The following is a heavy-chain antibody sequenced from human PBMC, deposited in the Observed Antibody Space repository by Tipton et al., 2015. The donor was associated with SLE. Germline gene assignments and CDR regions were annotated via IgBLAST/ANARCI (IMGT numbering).Heavy chain of an antibody. V-gene: IGHV4-59*01. D-gene: IGHD2-2*01. Sequence: TLSLTCTVSGGSTNSYYWTWIRQPPGKGLEWIGRIYDSGSTHYNPSLKSRVTISQDTSKNQFSLKLSSVTAADTAVYYCAGYCTSTSCYEARGGMDVWGQGTTVTVSS. CDR2: IYDSGST. CDR1: GGSTNSYY. CDR3: AGYCTSTSCYEARGGMDV. J-gene: IGHJ6*02.